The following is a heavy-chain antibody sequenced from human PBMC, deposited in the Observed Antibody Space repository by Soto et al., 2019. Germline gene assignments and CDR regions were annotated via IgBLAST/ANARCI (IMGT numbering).Heavy chain of an antibody. CDR3: TRGYSGIDIYAFDI. CDR2: SGNKANSDTT. Sequence: GGSLRLSCAASGSTLSDHYVDWVRQAPGKGLEWVGRSGNKANSDTTEYGSSVKGRFTISRDDSKNSMYLQMNSLKTEDTAVYYCTRGYSGIDIYAFDIWGQGTLV. D-gene: IGHD1-26*01. CDR1: GSTLSDHY. V-gene: IGHV3-72*01. J-gene: IGHJ3*02.